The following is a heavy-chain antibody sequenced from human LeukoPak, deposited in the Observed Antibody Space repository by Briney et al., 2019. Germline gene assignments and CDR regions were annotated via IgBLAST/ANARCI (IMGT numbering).Heavy chain of an antibody. CDR3: ARDHQQSNWFDP. D-gene: IGHD4-11*01. J-gene: IGHJ5*02. V-gene: IGHV4-4*07. CDR2: IYTSGST. Sequence: MSSETLSLTRTVSGGSISSYYWSWIRQPAGKGLEWIGRIYTSGSTNYNPSLKSRVTISVDKSKNQFTLKLSSVTAADTAVYYCARDHQQSNWFDPWGQGTLVTVSS. CDR1: GGSISSYY.